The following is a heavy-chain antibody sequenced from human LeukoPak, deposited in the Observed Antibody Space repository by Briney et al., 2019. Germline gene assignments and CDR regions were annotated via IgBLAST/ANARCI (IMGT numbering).Heavy chain of an antibody. CDR1: GGSISSYS. Sequence: SETLSLTCTVSGGSISSYSWSWIRQPPGKGLEWIGYIFYNGNTNYNPSLKSRVTISVDTSKNQFSLKLSSVTAADTAVYYCARGTSRGYSYGLAVGRWFDPWGQGTLVTVSS. CDR3: ARGTSRGYSYGLAVGRWFDP. D-gene: IGHD5-18*01. J-gene: IGHJ5*02. CDR2: IFYNGNT. V-gene: IGHV4-59*12.